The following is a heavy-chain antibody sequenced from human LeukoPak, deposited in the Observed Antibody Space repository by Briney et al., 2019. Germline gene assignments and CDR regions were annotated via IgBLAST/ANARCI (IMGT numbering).Heavy chain of an antibody. V-gene: IGHV4-4*07. J-gene: IGHJ5*02. Sequence: KSSETLSLTCTVSGGSISSYYWSWIRQPAGKGLEWIGRIYTSGSTNYNPSLKSRVTMSVDTSKNQFSLKLSSVTAADTAVYYCARDERGSGSYYQNWFDPWGQGTLVTVSS. CDR2: IYTSGST. CDR1: GGSISSYY. D-gene: IGHD3-10*01. CDR3: ARDERGSGSYYQNWFDP.